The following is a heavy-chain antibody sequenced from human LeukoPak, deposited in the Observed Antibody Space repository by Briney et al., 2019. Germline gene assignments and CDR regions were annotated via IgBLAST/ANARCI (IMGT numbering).Heavy chain of an antibody. D-gene: IGHD2-15*01. J-gene: IGHJ6*03. CDR1: GFTFSSYA. CDR3: AKQLPIPQKGYCSGGSCSKSHYYYMDV. V-gene: IGHV3-30*02. Sequence: GGSLRLSCAASGFTFSSYAMSWVRQAPGKGLEWVAFIRYDGSNKYYADSVKGRFTISRDNSKNTLYLQMNSLRAEDTAVYYCAKQLPIPQKGYCSGGSCSKSHYYYMDVWGKGTTVTVSS. CDR2: IRYDGSNK.